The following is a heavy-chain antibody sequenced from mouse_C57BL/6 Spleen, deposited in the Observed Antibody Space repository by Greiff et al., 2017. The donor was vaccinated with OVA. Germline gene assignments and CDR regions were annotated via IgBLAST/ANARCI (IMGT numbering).Heavy chain of an antibody. V-gene: IGHV1-54*01. J-gene: IGHJ3*01. CDR1: GYAFTNYL. Sequence: VQLQQSGAELVRPGTSVKVSCKASGYAFTNYLIEWVQQRPGQGLEWIGVINPGSGGTNYTEKFKGKVTLTADKSSSTVYMQLSSLTSEDSAVYFCSRDGEVAYWGQGTLVTVSA. CDR3: SRDGEVAY. CDR2: INPGSGGT. D-gene: IGHD1-2*01.